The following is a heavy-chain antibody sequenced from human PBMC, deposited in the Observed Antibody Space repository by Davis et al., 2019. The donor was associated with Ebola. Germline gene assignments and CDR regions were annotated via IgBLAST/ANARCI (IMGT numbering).Heavy chain of an antibody. CDR1: GYTFTGYY. CDR2: INPNSGGT. V-gene: IGHV1-2*06. J-gene: IGHJ6*02. Sequence: ASVKVSCKASGYTFTGYYMHWVRQAPGQGLEWMGRINPNSGGTNYAQKFQGRVTMTRDTSISTAYMELSSLRSEDTAVYYCARGGRGVLLDYYYGMDVWGQGTTVTVSS. CDR3: ARGGRGVLLDYYYGMDV. D-gene: IGHD3-10*01.